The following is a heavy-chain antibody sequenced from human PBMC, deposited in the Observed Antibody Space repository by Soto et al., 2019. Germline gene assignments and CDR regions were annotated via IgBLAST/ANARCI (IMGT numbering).Heavy chain of an antibody. CDR1: GGTFNTYA. V-gene: IGHV1-69*19. Sequence: QVQLVQSGAEMKKPGSSVKVSCQSSGGTFNTYAMNWVRQAPGQGPEWMGDISPMFGAANYAPKFQGRVTITADESKGTSYMQLSSLASEGTAPYFCAREVQVHTPAFVYWGQGTLVTVSS. CDR3: AREVQVHTPAFVY. D-gene: IGHD3-10*01. CDR2: ISPMFGAA. J-gene: IGHJ4*02.